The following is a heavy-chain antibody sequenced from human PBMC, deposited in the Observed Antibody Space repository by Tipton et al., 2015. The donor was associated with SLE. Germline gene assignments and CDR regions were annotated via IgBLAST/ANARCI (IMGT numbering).Heavy chain of an antibody. D-gene: IGHD5-18*01. CDR2: FSSGRNT. J-gene: IGHJ1*01. Sequence: LRLSCTVSGVSISTNSHYWGWIRQPPGKGLEWIGSFSSGRNTYLNASLKSRVTISVDTSKKQFSLRLSSVTAADTAVYYCARGPTGMGVKWGQGTLVTVSS. V-gene: IGHV4-39*07. CDR1: GVSISTNSHY. CDR3: ARGPTGMGVK.